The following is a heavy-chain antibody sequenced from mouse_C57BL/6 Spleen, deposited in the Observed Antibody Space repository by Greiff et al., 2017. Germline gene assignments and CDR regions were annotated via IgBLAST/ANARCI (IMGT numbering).Heavy chain of an antibody. CDR3: VRQVNWAYYFDY. CDR2: IRSKSNNYAT. Sequence: EVQGVESGGGLVQPKGSLKLSCAASGFSFNTYAMNWVRQAPGKGLEWVARIRSKSNNYATYYADSVKDRFTISRDDSESMLYLQMNNLKTEDTAMYYCVRQVNWAYYFDYWGQGTTLTVSS. CDR1: GFSFNTYA. J-gene: IGHJ2*01. D-gene: IGHD4-1*01. V-gene: IGHV10-1*01.